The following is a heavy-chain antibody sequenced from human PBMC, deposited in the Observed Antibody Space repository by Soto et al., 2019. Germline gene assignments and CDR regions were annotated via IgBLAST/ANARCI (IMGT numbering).Heavy chain of an antibody. Sequence: ASVKVSCKASGGTFSSYAISWVRQAPGQGLEWMGGIIPIFGTANYAQKFQGRVTITADKSTSTAYMELSSLRSEDTAVYYCARANSGSDYVWFDPWGQGTLVTVSS. J-gene: IGHJ5*02. V-gene: IGHV1-69*06. D-gene: IGHD1-26*01. CDR1: GGTFSSYA. CDR2: IIPIFGTA. CDR3: ARANSGSDYVWFDP.